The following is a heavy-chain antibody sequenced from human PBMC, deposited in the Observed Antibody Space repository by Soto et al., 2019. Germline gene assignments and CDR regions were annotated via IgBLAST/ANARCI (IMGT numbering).Heavy chain of an antibody. CDR2: IHYSGNT. V-gene: IGHV4-31*03. CDR3: ARDRGYCTSASCFNCHSYYYHMDV. CDR1: GDSLSSADYY. J-gene: IGHJ6*03. Sequence: QVQLQESGPGLVKPSQTLSLTCTVSGDSLSSADYYWSWIRQYPGKGLEWIGYIHYSGNTYSVPSLRSRVTISIDTSKNQFSLNLNSVTAADTAVYYCARDRGYCTSASCFNCHSYYYHMDVWGKGTTVTVSS. D-gene: IGHD2-2*01.